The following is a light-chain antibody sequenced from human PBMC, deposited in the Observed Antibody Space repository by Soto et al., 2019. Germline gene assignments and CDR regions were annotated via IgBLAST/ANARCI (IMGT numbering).Light chain of an antibody. Sequence: DIQMTQSPSSLSASIGVTVTITCRASQSIASFLNWLQLKPGKAPKLLISDTSTLQSGVPSRFSGGGSGTEFTLTIRSLQPEDSALYFCLQDYSPLLAFGAGTRVEIK. J-gene: IGKJ4*01. CDR2: DTS. V-gene: IGKV1-39*01. CDR3: LQDYSPLLA. CDR1: QSIASF.